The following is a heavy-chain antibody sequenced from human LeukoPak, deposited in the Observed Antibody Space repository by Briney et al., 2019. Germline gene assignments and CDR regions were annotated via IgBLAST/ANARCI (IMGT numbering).Heavy chain of an antibody. Sequence: SETLSLTCTVSGGSISSCYWSWIRQPPGKGLEWIGYIYYSGSTNYNPSLKSRVTISVDTSKNQFSLKLSSVTAADTAVYYCARDSDYYGSGRRDNWFDPWGQGTLVTVSS. V-gene: IGHV4-59*01. CDR2: IYYSGST. D-gene: IGHD3-10*01. CDR3: ARDSDYYGSGRRDNWFDP. J-gene: IGHJ5*02. CDR1: GGSISSCY.